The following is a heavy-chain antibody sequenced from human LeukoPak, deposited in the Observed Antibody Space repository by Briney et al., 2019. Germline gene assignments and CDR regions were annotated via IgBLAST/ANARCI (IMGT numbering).Heavy chain of an antibody. CDR3: AKARVRFLEWTRRYYFDY. J-gene: IGHJ4*02. CDR1: GGTFSSYA. CDR2: IIPIFGTA. D-gene: IGHD3-3*01. V-gene: IGHV1-69*13. Sequence: SVKVSCKASGGTFSSYAISWVRQAPGQGLEWMGGIIPIFGTANYAQKFQGRVTITADESTSTAYMELSSLRSEDTAVYYCAKARVRFLEWTRRYYFDYWGQGTLVTVSS.